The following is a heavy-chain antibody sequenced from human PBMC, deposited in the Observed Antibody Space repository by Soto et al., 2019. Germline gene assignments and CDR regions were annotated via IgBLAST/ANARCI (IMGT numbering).Heavy chain of an antibody. Sequence: ASVKVSCKGSGCTFSSYGVSWVRQAPGQGLEWMGWISAYNGHTYYAQKLQGRVTMTTDTSTSTAYMELRSLSSDDTAVYYCARDVASSGTTWFDTWGQGTLVTVSS. CDR1: GCTFSSYG. J-gene: IGHJ5*02. CDR2: ISAYNGHT. CDR3: ARDVASSGTTWFDT. V-gene: IGHV1-18*04. D-gene: IGHD6-13*01.